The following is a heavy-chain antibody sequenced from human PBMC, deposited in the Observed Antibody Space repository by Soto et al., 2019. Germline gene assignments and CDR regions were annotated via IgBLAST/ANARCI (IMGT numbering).Heavy chain of an antibody. J-gene: IGHJ6*02. CDR2: ISAYNGNT. V-gene: IGHV1-18*01. D-gene: IGHD1-1*01. CDR3: ARLELERGRWAFGEPNYYYYYCGMDV. CDR1: GYTFTSYV. Sequence: SVKVSCKASGYTFTSYVISWVRQAPGQGLEWMGWISAYNGNTNYAQKLQGRVTMTTDTSTSTAYMELRSLRSDDTAVYYCARLELERGRWAFGEPNYYYYYCGMDVWGQ.